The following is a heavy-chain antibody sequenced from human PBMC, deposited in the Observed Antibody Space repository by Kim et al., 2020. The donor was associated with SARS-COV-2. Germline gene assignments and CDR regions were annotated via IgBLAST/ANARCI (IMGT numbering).Heavy chain of an antibody. Sequence: GGSLRLSCAASGFTFSSYAMHWVRQAPGKGLEWVAVISYDGSNKYYADSVKGRFTISRDNSKNTLYLQMNSLRAEDTAVYYCARVGLQWLVPYYFDYWG. CDR2: ISYDGSNK. D-gene: IGHD6-19*01. CDR1: GFTFSSYA. J-gene: IGHJ4*01. CDR3: ARVGLQWLVPYYFDY. V-gene: IGHV3-30-3*01.